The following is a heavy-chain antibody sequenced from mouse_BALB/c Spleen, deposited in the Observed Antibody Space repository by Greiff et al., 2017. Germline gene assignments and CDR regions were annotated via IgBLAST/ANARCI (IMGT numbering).Heavy chain of an antibody. D-gene: IGHD1-2*01. CDR3: TRGGGFITTDTGFAY. V-gene: IGHV1S22*01. Sequence: LQQPGSELVRPGASVKLSCKASGYTFTSYWMHWVKQRHGQGLEWIGNIYPGSGSTNYDEKFKSKGTLTVDTSSSTAYMHLSSLTSEDSAVYYCTRGGGFITTDTGFAYWGQGTLVTVSA. CDR1: GYTFTSYW. J-gene: IGHJ3*01. CDR2: IYPGSGST.